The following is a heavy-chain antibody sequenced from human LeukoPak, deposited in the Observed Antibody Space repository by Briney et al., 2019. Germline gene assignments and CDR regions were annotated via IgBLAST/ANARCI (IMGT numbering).Heavy chain of an antibody. J-gene: IGHJ4*02. D-gene: IGHD3-10*01. V-gene: IGHV1-8*03. CDR1: GYTFTSYD. CDR3: AREPDYYGSGSYYTAPHFDY. Sequence: ASVKVSCKASGYTFTSYDINWVRQATGQGLEWMGWMNPNSGNTGYAQKFQGRVTITRNTSITTAYMELSSLRSEDTAVYYCAREPDYYGSGSYYTAPHFDYWGQGTLVTVSS. CDR2: MNPNSGNT.